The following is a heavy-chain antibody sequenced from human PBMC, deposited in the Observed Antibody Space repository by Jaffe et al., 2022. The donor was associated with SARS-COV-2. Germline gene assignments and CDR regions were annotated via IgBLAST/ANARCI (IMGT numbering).Heavy chain of an antibody. D-gene: IGHD7-27*01. J-gene: IGHJ3*02. CDR1: GFTFNSYA. Sequence: EVQLVDSGGGLVQPGGSLRLSCAASGFTFNSYAMSWVRQAPGKGLEWVSAVSGSGAGTYYADSVKGRFTISRDNSKDTLYLQMNSLRPEDTAVYYCARPLIGVFRGAFEIWGQGTMVTVSS. CDR2: VSGSGAGT. CDR3: ARPLIGVFRGAFEI. V-gene: IGHV3-23*04.